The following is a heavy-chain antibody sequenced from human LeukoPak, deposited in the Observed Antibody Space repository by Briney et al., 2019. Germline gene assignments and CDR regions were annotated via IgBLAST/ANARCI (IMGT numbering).Heavy chain of an antibody. J-gene: IGHJ5*02. V-gene: IGHV4-34*01. D-gene: IGHD6-19*01. CDR1: GGSFSGYY. Sequence: SETLSLTCAVYGGSFSGYYWSWIRQPPGKGLEWIGEINHSGSTNYNPSLKSRVTISVDTSKNQFSLKLSSVTAADTAVYYCAREYSSGWYSGINWFDPWGQGTLVAVSS. CDR2: INHSGST. CDR3: AREYSSGWYSGINWFDP.